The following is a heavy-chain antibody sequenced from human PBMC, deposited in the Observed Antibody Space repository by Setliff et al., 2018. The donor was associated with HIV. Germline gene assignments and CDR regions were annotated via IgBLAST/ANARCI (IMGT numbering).Heavy chain of an antibody. J-gene: IGHJ4*02. V-gene: IGHV4-59*01. CDR3: AKSSPSIGYITDC. CDR1: GVSISSYY. Sequence: PSETLSLTCSVSGVSISSYYWSWIRHSPGKGLEWIGIIFPGGATNYNPSLTSRVTTSVDTSKNHRFLKLTSVTTADTAVYFCAKSSPSIGYITDCWGQGAQVTVSS. CDR2: IFPGGAT. D-gene: IGHD5-12*01.